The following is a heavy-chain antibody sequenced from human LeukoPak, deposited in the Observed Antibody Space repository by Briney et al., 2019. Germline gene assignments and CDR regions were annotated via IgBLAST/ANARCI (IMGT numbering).Heavy chain of an antibody. CDR1: GFPFTSYS. V-gene: IGHV3-21*01. D-gene: IGHD3-10*01. CDR3: ARDATVRGVNPTGSGAFDI. CDR2: ISSSSSYI. J-gene: IGHJ3*02. Sequence: GGCLRLSCAASGFPFTSYSMNWVRQAPGKGLEWVSSISSSSSYIYYADSVRGRFTISRDNAKNSLYLQMNSLRAEDTAVYYCARDATVRGVNPTGSGAFDIWGQGTMVTVSS.